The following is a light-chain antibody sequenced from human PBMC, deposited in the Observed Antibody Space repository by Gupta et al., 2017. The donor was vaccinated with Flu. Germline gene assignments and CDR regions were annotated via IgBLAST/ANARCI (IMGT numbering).Light chain of an antibody. CDR2: EVT. CDR1: TSDIVGYNR. J-gene: IGLJ2*01. Sequence: QSALTQPPSVSGSPGQSVTISCTGPTSDIVGYNRVSWYRQAPGTAPKLIIFEVTRRPSGGPSRFSGSKSGNTASLTISGLQTEDEANYFCSLYTTSNTLIFGGGTTVTVL. CDR3: SLYTTSNTLI. V-gene: IGLV2-18*01.